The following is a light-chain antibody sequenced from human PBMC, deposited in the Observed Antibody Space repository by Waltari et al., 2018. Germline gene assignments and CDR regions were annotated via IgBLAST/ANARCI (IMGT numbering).Light chain of an antibody. CDR2: WAS. CDR3: QQSFVTGT. V-gene: IGKV4-1*01. CDR1: QSILYSSNHKNY. Sequence: DIVMNLSPDSLAVSLGERATFNCKSSQSILYSSNHKNYLAWYQQKPGQPPKLLIYWASTRESGVPDRFSGSGSGTDFTLTISSLQPEDFATYYCQQSFVTGTFGPGTKVDIK. J-gene: IGKJ3*01.